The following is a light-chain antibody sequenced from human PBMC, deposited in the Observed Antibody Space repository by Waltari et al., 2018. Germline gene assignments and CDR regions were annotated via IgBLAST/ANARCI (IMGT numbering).Light chain of an antibody. V-gene: IGLV10-54*04. Sequence: QAGLTQPPSVSRALGQTATLTCAGNRNNVGNQGVAWLQQNQGHPPKLLSYRSDNRPAGISGRFAASRSGNTASLTITGLQADDEADYYCSAWDSDLVAVVFGGGTKLTVL. J-gene: IGLJ3*02. CDR1: RNNVGNQG. CDR2: RSD. CDR3: SAWDSDLVAVV.